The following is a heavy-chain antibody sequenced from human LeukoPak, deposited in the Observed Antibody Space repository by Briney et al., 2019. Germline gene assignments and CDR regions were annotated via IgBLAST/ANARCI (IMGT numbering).Heavy chain of an antibody. CDR1: GFTVSSNS. V-gene: IGHV3-66*03. J-gene: IGHJ4*02. Sequence: PGGSLRLSCTVSGFTVSSNSMSWVRQAPGKGLEWVSFIYSDNTHYSDSVKGRFTISRDNSKNTLYLQMNSLRAEDTAVYYCAKRPVKFGELGSYFDYWGQGTLVTVSS. CDR2: IYSDNT. D-gene: IGHD3-10*01. CDR3: AKRPVKFGELGSYFDY.